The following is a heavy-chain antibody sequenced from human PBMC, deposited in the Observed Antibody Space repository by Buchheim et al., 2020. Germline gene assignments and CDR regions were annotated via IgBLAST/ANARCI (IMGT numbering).Heavy chain of an antibody. J-gene: IGHJ4*02. CDR3: AKRGGSGSYYPPQFDY. D-gene: IGHD3-10*01. CDR2: ISGSGGST. CDR1: GFTFSSYV. V-gene: IGHV3-23*01. Sequence: EVQLLESGGGLVQPGGSLRLSCAASGFTFSSYVMSWVRQAPGKGLEWVSAISGSGGSTYFPDSVTGRFTISRDNSKNTLYLQMNSLRAEDTAVYYCAKRGGSGSYYPPQFDYWGQGTL.